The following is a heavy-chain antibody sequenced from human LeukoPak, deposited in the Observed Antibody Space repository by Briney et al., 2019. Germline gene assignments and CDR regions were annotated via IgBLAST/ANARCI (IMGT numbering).Heavy chain of an antibody. V-gene: IGHV3-74*01. D-gene: IGHD6-19*01. Sequence: GGSLRFSWVASGLTFSSSWMPWVRKAQGKGLVWVSRIYSDGRTTDYADSVRGRFTISRDNAKNMLYLQMSGLNAEDTAVYYCVRETFIAMVGSHALDIWGQGTMVTVSS. CDR1: GLTFSSSW. J-gene: IGHJ3*02. CDR2: IYSDGRTT. CDR3: VRETFIAMVGSHALDI.